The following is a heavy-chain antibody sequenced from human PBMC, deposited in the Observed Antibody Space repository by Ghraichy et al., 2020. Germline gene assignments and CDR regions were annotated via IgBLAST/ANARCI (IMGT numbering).Heavy chain of an antibody. CDR3: ARQLGDGGWFNWFDP. CDR1: GGSISSYY. D-gene: IGHD5-24*01. V-gene: IGHV4-59*08. J-gene: IGHJ5*02. CDR2: IYYSGTT. Sequence: SETLSLTCTGPGGSISSYYWSWIRQPPVKGLKRIGYIYYSGTTNYNPSLKSRVTISVDTSKNQFSLKLSSVTAADTAVYYCARQLGDGGWFNWFDPWGQGTLVTVSS.